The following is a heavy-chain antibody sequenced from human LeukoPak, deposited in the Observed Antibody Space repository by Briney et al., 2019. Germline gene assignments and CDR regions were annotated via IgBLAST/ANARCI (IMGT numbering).Heavy chain of an antibody. D-gene: IGHD6-13*01. J-gene: IGHJ4*02. CDR2: LPPDGSYQ. CDR1: GLTFSDYT. CDR3: ARGLHDRSWYGAH. Sequence: GGSLRLSCAASGLTFSDYTMQWVRQAPGKGLEWVALLPPDGSYQYYADSLKGRFTISRDNFKNALYLQMNSLRLEDTAVYYCARGLHDRSWYGAHWGQGTLLSVSS. V-gene: IGHV3-30*04.